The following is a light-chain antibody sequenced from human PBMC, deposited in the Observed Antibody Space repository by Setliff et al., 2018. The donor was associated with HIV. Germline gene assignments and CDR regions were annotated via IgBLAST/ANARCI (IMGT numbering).Light chain of an antibody. V-gene: IGLV2-14*01. CDR3: SSYTSSSLYV. J-gene: IGLJ1*01. CDR2: EVS. CDR1: SSDVGSYNY. Sequence: LTQPASVSGSPGQSITISCTGTSSDVGSYNYVSWYQQHPGKAPKLMIYEVSNRPSGVSNRFSGSKSGNTASLTISGLQAEDEADYYCSSYTSSSLYVFGTGTKVTV.